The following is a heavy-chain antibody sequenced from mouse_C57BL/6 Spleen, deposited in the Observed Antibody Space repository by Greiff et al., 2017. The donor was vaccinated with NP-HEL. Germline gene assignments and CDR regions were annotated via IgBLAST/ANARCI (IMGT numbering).Heavy chain of an antibody. CDR2: ISDGGSYT. Sequence: EVKVVESGGGLVKPGGSLKLSCAASGFTFSSYAMSWVRQTPEKRLEWVATISDGGSYTYYPDNVKGRFTISRDNAKNNLYLQMSHLKSEDTAMYYCASAYDSNYVEFAYWGQGTLVTVSA. J-gene: IGHJ3*01. CDR1: GFTFSSYA. CDR3: ASAYDSNYVEFAY. V-gene: IGHV5-4*03. D-gene: IGHD2-5*01.